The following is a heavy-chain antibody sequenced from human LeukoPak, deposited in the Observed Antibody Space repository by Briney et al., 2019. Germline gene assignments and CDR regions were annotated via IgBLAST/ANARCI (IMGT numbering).Heavy chain of an antibody. J-gene: IGHJ4*02. V-gene: IGHV3-72*01. CDR1: GFIFSDHY. CDR2: IRNKANSYTT. Sequence: PGGSLRLSCAASGFIFSDHYMDWVRQAPGKGLEWVGRIRNKANSYTTEYAASVKGRFTISRDNAKNSLYLQMNSLRAEDTAVYYCARVHFQGIAVAKTIDYWGQGTLVTVSS. D-gene: IGHD6-19*01. CDR3: ARVHFQGIAVAKTIDY.